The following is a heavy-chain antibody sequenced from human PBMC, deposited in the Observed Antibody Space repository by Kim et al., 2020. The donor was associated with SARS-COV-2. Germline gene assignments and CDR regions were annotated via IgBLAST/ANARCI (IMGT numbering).Heavy chain of an antibody. CDR2: IYSGGST. V-gene: IGHV3-66*01. J-gene: IGHJ5*02. CDR3: ARASRNYDILTGYYPSWFDP. CDR1: GFTVSSNY. Sequence: GGSLRLSCAASGFTVSSNYMSWVRQAPGKGLEWVSVIYSGGSTYYADSVKGRFTISRDNSKNMLYLQMNSLRAEDTAVYYCARASRNYDILTGYYPSWFDPWGQGTLVTVSS. D-gene: IGHD3-9*01.